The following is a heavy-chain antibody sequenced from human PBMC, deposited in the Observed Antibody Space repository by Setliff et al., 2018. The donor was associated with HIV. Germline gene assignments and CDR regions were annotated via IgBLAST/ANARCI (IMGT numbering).Heavy chain of an antibody. Sequence: ASETLSLTCTIPGGSISSGDYYLSWIRQPPGNGLEWIGYIYYSWSTYYNPSIKSRVTISVDTSKTQVSLKLSSVTAADTAVYYCARVSSTYWYSIFRNYYYHMDVWGKGTTVTVSS. CDR1: GGSISSGDYY. CDR2: IYYSWST. V-gene: IGHV4-30-4*08. D-gene: IGHD2-8*02. J-gene: IGHJ6*03. CDR3: ARVSSTYWYSIFRNYYYHMDV.